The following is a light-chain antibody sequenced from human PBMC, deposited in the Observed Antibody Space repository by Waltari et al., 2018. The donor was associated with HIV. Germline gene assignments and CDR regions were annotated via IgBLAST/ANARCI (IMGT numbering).Light chain of an antibody. Sequence: QSNLTQPPSASGSPGQSVTISCTGTSSDIGGYNYVSWYQQHPGKAPKLIMTEVTKRPSGVPDRFSGSKSDNTASLTVSGLQADDEALYYCSSFAPTNKFYVLFGGGTTLTVL. J-gene: IGLJ2*01. CDR3: SSFAPTNKFYVL. CDR2: EVT. CDR1: SSDIGGYNY. V-gene: IGLV2-8*01.